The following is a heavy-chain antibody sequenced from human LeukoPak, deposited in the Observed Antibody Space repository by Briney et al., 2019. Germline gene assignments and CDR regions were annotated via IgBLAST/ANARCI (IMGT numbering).Heavy chain of an antibody. Sequence: SETLSLTCTVSGGSISSYYWSWIRQPPGKGLEWIGFVYATGTTNYNPSLKSRLSISVDSSKNQSSLNLSSVTAADTAVYYCARQPAADPHTRYFFDYWGQGTLVSVSS. CDR3: ARQPAADPHTRYFFDY. CDR1: GGSISSYY. J-gene: IGHJ4*02. V-gene: IGHV4-59*08. D-gene: IGHD6-25*01. CDR2: VYATGTT.